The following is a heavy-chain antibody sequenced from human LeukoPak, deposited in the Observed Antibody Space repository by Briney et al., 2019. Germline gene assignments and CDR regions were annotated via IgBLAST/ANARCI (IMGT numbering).Heavy chain of an antibody. D-gene: IGHD2-2*01. J-gene: IGHJ5*02. CDR2: VTHSGST. Sequence: SETLSLTCAVHGGSFSGYYWNWIRQPPGKGLEWIGEVTHSGSTRYNPSPKTRVTISVDTSKNQFSLKLSSVTAADTAVYYCARGGKGYCSSTSCKYNWFDPWGQGTLVTVSS. CDR1: GGSFSGYY. CDR3: ARGGKGYCSSTSCKYNWFDP. V-gene: IGHV4-34*01.